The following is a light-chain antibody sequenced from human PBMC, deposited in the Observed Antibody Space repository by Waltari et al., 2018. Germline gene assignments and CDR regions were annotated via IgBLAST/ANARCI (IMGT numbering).Light chain of an antibody. CDR3: LLFYGGAHV. CDR2: RTS. V-gene: IGLV7-43*01. J-gene: IGLJ3*02. Sequence: QTVVTQEPSLTVSPGGTGTLTCSSSTGVVTSDRYPNWFQQKPWQAPMPLIYRTSNRHSWTPARFSGSLLGGKAALTLSGVQPEDEAEYYCLLFYGGAHVFGGGTKLTVL. CDR1: TGVVTSDRY.